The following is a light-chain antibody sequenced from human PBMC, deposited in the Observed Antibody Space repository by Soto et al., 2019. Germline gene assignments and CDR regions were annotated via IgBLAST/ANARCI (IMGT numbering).Light chain of an antibody. CDR2: DVS. J-gene: IGLJ1*01. CDR1: SSDVGGYNY. Sequence: ALTQPASVSGSPGQSIAISCTGTSSDVGGYNYVSWYQLHPDKAPKLIIYDVSNRTSGVSNRFSGSKSGKTASLTISGLRPEDGVVYYCISYAGSTPGVFGTGTKFPVL. V-gene: IGLV2-14*01. CDR3: ISYAGSTPGV.